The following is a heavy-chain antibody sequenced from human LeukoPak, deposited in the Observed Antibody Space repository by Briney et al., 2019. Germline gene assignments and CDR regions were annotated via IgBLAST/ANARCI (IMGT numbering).Heavy chain of an antibody. D-gene: IGHD6-19*01. Sequence: SETLSLTCTVSGGSIGSYYWSWIRQPPGKGLEWIGYIYYSGSTNYNPSLKSRVTISVDTSKNQFSLKLSSVTAADTAVYYCARAGSVAGNWFDPWGQGTLVTVSS. CDR2: IYYSGST. J-gene: IGHJ5*02. CDR3: ARAGSVAGNWFDP. V-gene: IGHV4-59*01. CDR1: GGSIGSYY.